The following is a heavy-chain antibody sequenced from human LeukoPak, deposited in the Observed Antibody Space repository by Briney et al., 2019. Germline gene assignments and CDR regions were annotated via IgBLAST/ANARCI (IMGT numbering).Heavy chain of an antibody. Sequence: ASVKVSCKASGYTFTDYSMHWVRQAPGQGLEWMGWINPNSGDTNYAQEFQGRVTMTRDTSITTAYMELSRLRSDDTAVYYCARELGSMDRLYYCDQGTLVTVSS. J-gene: IGHJ4*02. V-gene: IGHV1-2*02. D-gene: IGHD2/OR15-2a*01. CDR1: GYTFTDYS. CDR3: ARELGSMDRLYY. CDR2: INPNSGDT.